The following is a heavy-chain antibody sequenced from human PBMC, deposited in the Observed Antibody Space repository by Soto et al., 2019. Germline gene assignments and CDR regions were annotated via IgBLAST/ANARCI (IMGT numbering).Heavy chain of an antibody. CDR2: IIPILGIA. CDR1: GGTFSSYT. D-gene: IGHD5-12*01. J-gene: IGHJ3*02. Sequence: ASVKVSWKASGGTFSSYTISWVRQAPGQGLEWMGRIIPILGIANYAQKFQGRVTITADKSTSTAYMELSSLRSEDTAVYYCARGHSGYHDAFAIWGQGTMVTVSS. CDR3: ARGHSGYHDAFAI. V-gene: IGHV1-69*02.